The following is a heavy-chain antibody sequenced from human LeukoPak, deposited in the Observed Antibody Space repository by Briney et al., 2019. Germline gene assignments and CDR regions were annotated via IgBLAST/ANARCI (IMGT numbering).Heavy chain of an antibody. J-gene: IGHJ2*01. V-gene: IGHV3-30*02. CDR1: GFTFSSYG. D-gene: IGHD5-24*01. CDR3: AKGSRDGNISHGYFDL. CDR2: IRYDGSNK. Sequence: GGSLRLSRAASGFTFSSYGMHWVRQAPGKGLEWVAFIRYDGSNKYYADSVKGRFTISRDNSKNTLYLQMNSLRAEDTAVYYCAKGSRDGNISHGYFDLWGRGTLVTVSS.